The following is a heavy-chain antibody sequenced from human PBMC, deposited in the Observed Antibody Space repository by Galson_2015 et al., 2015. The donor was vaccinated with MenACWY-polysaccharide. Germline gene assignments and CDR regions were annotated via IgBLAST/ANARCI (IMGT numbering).Heavy chain of an antibody. Sequence: ETLSLTCTVSDYSIRSGYFWGWIRQPPGKGLEWIASIFHSGTTYYSPSLKSRVTISVDTSKNQFSLKLSSVTAADTAVYYCARVEKYSGSFYILYWGQGTLVTVSS. CDR2: IFHSGTT. J-gene: IGHJ4*02. D-gene: IGHD1-26*01. CDR1: DYSIRSGYF. CDR3: ARVEKYSGSFYILY. V-gene: IGHV4-38-2*02.